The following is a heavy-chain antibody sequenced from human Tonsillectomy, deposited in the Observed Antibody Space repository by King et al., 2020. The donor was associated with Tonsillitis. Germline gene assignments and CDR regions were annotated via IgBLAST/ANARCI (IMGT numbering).Heavy chain of an antibody. Sequence: VQLVESGGGVVQPGRSLRLSCAASGFTFSNYAMHWVRQDPGKGLEWVAAIPYDGSDKYYVHSVKGRFTISRDNSKNTLYLQMNSLRAEDTAVYYCAKPSSSSPYYFDYWGQGTLVTVSS. CDR2: IPYDGSDK. D-gene: IGHD2-2*01. CDR1: GFTFSNYA. J-gene: IGHJ4*02. CDR3: AKPSSSSPYYFDY. V-gene: IGHV3-30*18.